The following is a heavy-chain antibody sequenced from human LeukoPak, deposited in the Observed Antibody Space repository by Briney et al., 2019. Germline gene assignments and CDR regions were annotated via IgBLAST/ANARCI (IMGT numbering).Heavy chain of an antibody. CDR3: AGQPLGPFHGMDV. CDR2: IYYSGST. CDR1: GGSISSGGYY. Sequence: SETLSLTCTVSGGSISSGGYYWSWIRQHPGKGLEWIGYIYYSGSTYYNPSLKSRVTISVDTSKNQFSLKLSSVTAADTAVYYCAGQPLGPFHGMDVWGQGTTVTVSS. V-gene: IGHV4-31*03. D-gene: IGHD7-27*01. J-gene: IGHJ6*02.